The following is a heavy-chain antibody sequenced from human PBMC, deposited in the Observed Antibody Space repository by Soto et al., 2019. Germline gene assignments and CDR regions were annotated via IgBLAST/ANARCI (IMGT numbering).Heavy chain of an antibody. CDR1: GFTFSSYG. J-gene: IGHJ4*02. CDR2: ITSDGGRT. V-gene: IGHV3-64*02. CDR3: ARSRGGSPDY. D-gene: IGHD2-15*01. Sequence: EVQLVESGEGSVQPGGSLRLSCATSGFTFSSYGMHWVRQAPGKGLEYVSAITSDGGRTYYADSVKDRFTISRDNSKNTLYLQMGSLRTEDMAVYYCARSRGGSPDYWGQGTLVTVSS.